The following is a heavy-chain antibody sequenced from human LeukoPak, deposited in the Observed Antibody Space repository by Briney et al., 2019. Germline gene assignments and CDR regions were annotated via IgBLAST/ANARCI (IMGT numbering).Heavy chain of an antibody. Sequence: SETLSLTCDVSGAYISADYWIWIRQPPGKGLEWIGYISHSGSTNYNPSLKSRVTISEDTSKNQFSLRLSSVTAADTAMYYCARRVPSGFVDSWGQGTLVTVSS. V-gene: IGHV4-59*08. CDR2: ISHSGST. CDR1: GAYISADY. CDR3: ARRVPSGFVDS. D-gene: IGHD5-12*01. J-gene: IGHJ4*02.